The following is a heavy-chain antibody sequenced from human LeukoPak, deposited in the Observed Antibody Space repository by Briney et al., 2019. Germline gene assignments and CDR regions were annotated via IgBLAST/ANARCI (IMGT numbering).Heavy chain of an antibody. Sequence: ASVKVSCKASGYTFTSYGISWVRQAPGQGLEWMGWISAYNGNTNCAQKLQGRVTMTTDTSTSTAYMELRSLRSDDTAAYYCARMYYYGSGSYYSFDYWGQGTLVTVSS. CDR3: ARMYYYGSGSYYSFDY. V-gene: IGHV1-18*01. J-gene: IGHJ4*02. CDR1: GYTFTSYG. D-gene: IGHD3-10*01. CDR2: ISAYNGNT.